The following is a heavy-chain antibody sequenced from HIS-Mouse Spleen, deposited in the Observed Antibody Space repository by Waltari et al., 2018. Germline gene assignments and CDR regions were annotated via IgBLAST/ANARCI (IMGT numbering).Heavy chain of an antibody. D-gene: IGHD6-13*01. CDR2: IYYSGST. CDR3: AREIPYSSSWYDWYFDL. J-gene: IGHJ2*01. Sequence: QLQLQESGPGLVKPSETLSLTCTVSGGSISSSSYYWGWIRQPPGKGLEWIESIYYSGSTSYSQALKSRVTISVDRSKNQFSLKLSSVTAADTAVYYCAREIPYSSSWYDWYFDLWGRGTLVTVSS. CDR1: GGSISSSSYY. V-gene: IGHV4-39*07.